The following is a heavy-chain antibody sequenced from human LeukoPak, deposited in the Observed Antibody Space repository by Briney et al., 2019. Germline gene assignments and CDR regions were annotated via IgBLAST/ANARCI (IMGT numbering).Heavy chain of an antibody. CDR1: GRSISSSSYY. D-gene: IGHD6-6*01. CDR3: ARSYSSWSHYYYYYMEG. J-gene: IGHJ6*03. CDR2: IYNSGTT. V-gene: IGHV4-39*01. Sequence: PSDTVSLTHTVSGRSISSSSYYWGWIRQPPGKGLEWIGSIYNSGTTYYDPSLKSRVTISVDTSKNQFSLKLSSVTAADTAVYYCARSYSSWSHYYYYYMEGWGKGTTVTASS.